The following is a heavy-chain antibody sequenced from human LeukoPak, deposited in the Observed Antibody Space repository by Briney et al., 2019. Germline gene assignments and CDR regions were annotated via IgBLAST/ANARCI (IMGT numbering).Heavy chain of an antibody. J-gene: IGHJ2*01. Sequence: GGSLRLSCAASGFTVSSNYMSWVRQAPGKGLERVSVIYSGGSTYYADSVKGRFTISRDNSKNTLYLQMTSLRADDTAVYYCARDRRFCSGGSCPYWYFDLWGRGTLVTVSS. D-gene: IGHD2-15*01. V-gene: IGHV3-53*01. CDR3: ARDRRFCSGGSCPYWYFDL. CDR1: GFTVSSNY. CDR2: IYSGGST.